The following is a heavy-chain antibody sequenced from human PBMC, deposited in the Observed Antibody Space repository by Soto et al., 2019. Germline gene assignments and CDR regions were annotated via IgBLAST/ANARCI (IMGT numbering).Heavy chain of an antibody. CDR1: GYTFTSYA. J-gene: IGHJ6*02. D-gene: IGHD2-15*01. Sequence: ASVKVSCKASGYTFTSYAMHWVRQAPGQGLEWMGWINPNSGGTNYAQKFQGWVTMTRDTSISTAYMELSRLRSDDTAVYYCARDKVVVAATAYYYYGMDVWGQGTTVTVSS. V-gene: IGHV1-2*04. CDR2: INPNSGGT. CDR3: ARDKVVVAATAYYYYGMDV.